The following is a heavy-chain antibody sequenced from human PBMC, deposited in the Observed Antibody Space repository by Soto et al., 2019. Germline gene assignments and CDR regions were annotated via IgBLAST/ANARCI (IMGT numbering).Heavy chain of an antibody. Sequence: ASVKVSCKASGYTFSRYGVSWVRQAPGQGLEWMGWISAYNGNTNYAQKFQGRVTLTTDASTSTVYMEVRSLRSDDTAGYYCAMAMDGGYHSATGFWGPGPLVTVAS. D-gene: IGHD5-12*01. CDR1: GYTFSRYG. CDR3: AMAMDGGYHSATGF. J-gene: IGHJ4*02. V-gene: IGHV1-18*01. CDR2: ISAYNGNT.